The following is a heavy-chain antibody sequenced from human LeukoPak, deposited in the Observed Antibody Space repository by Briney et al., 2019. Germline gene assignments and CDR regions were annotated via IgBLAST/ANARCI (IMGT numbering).Heavy chain of an antibody. Sequence: SESLSLTCAVYGGSFSGYYWSWIRQPPGKGLEWIGEINHSGSTNYNPSLKSRVTISVDTSKNQFSLKLSSVTAADTAVYYCARGGLIAAAGPHYYYYMDVWGKGTTVTVSS. J-gene: IGHJ6*03. CDR1: GGSFSGYY. V-gene: IGHV4-34*01. D-gene: IGHD6-13*01. CDR2: INHSGST. CDR3: ARGGLIAAAGPHYYYYMDV.